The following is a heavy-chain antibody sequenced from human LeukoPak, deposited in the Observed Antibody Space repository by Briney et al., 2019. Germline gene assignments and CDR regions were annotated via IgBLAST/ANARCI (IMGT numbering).Heavy chain of an antibody. CDR1: GGTFSSYA. D-gene: IGHD3-22*01. J-gene: IGHJ6*02. CDR2: IIPILGIA. Sequence: ASVKVSCKASGGTFSSYAISWVRQAPGQGLEWMGRIIPILGIANYAQKFQGRVTITADKSTSTAYTELSSLRSEDTAVYYCARQNYYYDSSGYYYEQPDYGMDVWGQGTTVTVSS. V-gene: IGHV1-69*04. CDR3: ARQNYYYDSSGYYYEQPDYGMDV.